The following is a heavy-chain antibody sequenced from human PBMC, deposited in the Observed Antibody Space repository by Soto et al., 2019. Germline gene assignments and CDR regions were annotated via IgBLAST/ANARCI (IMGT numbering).Heavy chain of an antibody. CDR2: VYYTGST. D-gene: IGHD3-9*01. V-gene: IGHV4-59*01. CDR1: GGSISGYY. J-gene: IGHJ4*02. CDR3: ARVGERRQYFDWFYYFDS. Sequence: SENLSLTCTISGGSISGYYWSWIRQPPGKGLEWIGYVYYTGSTKYNPSLKSRVTMSADTSKNQLSLKVRSVTAADTAVYYCARVGERRQYFDWFYYFDSWGQGALVTVSS.